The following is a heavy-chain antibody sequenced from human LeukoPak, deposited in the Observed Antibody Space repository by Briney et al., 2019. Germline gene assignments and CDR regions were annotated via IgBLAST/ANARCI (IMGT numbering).Heavy chain of an antibody. CDR2: IYSGGST. CDR1: GFTVSSNY. D-gene: IGHD5-24*01. Sequence: GGSLRLSCAASGFTVSSNYMSWVRQAPGKGLEWVSVIYSGGSTYYADSVKGRFTISRDNSKNTLYLQMNSLRAEDTAVYYCARDERYDGYNVRADAFDIWGQGTMVTVS. CDR3: ARDERYDGYNVRADAFDI. V-gene: IGHV3-66*01. J-gene: IGHJ3*02.